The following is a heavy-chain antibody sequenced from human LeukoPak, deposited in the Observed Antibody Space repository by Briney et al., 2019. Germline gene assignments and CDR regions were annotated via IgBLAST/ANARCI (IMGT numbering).Heavy chain of an antibody. J-gene: IGHJ5*02. V-gene: IGHV3-53*05. D-gene: IGHD3-10*01. CDR2: IYGAGGT. CDR3: ARDRAGTQSWVEFDL. Sequence: GGSLRLSCTASGISVSSTYIDWVRQSPGGGLEWVALIYGAGGTVYADSVKGRFTISRDNSKNVVYLQMNSLRAEDSAVYYCARDRAGTQSWVEFDLWGQGTLVTVSS. CDR1: GISVSSTY.